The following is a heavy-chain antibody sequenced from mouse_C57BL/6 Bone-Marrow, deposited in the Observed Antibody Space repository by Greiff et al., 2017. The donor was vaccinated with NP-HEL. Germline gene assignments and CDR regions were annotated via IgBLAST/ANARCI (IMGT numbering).Heavy chain of an antibody. CDR1: GYTFTDYE. V-gene: IGHV1-15*01. Sequence: VQRVESGAELVRPGASVTLSCKASGYTFTDYEMHWVKQTPVHGLEWIGAIDPETGGTAYNQKFKGKARLTADKSSSTAYMELRSLTSEDSAVYYCTRLTYDYDALYAMDYWGQGTSVTVSS. CDR3: TRLTYDYDALYAMDY. D-gene: IGHD2-4*01. CDR2: IDPETGGT. J-gene: IGHJ4*01.